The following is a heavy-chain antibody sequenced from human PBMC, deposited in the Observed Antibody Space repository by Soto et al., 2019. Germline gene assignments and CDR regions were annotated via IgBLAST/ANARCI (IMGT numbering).Heavy chain of an antibody. CDR2: ISPRSGSA. J-gene: IGHJ6*02. Sequence: ASVKVSCKASGYTFSDYYIHCVRPAPGQGLEWMEWISPRSGSANFAQRFQGRVSMTRDTSITTAYMELRRLKSDDTAVYYCAGGAYYGPAYGMDVWGQRTTVTVSS. V-gene: IGHV1-2*02. CDR3: AGGAYYGPAYGMDV. CDR1: GYTFSDYY. D-gene: IGHD3-10*01.